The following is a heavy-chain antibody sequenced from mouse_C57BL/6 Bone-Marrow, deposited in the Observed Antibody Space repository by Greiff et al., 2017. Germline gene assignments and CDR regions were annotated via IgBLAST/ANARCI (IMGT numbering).Heavy chain of an antibody. J-gene: IGHJ3*01. Sequence: QVQLQQPGAELVKPGASVKLSCKASGYTFTSYWMHWVKQRPGQGLEWIGMIHPNSGSTNYNEKFKSKATLTVGKSSSTAYMQLSSLTSEDSAVYYCARDYGNLFAYWGQGTLVTVSA. D-gene: IGHD2-1*01. CDR3: ARDYGNLFAY. CDR1: GYTFTSYW. CDR2: IHPNSGST. V-gene: IGHV1-64*01.